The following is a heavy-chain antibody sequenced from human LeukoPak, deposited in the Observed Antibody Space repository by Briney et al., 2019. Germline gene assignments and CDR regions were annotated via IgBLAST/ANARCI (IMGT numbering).Heavy chain of an antibody. J-gene: IGHJ4*02. Sequence: PSETLSLTCTDSGGSISSYYWSWIRQPPGKGLEWIGYIYYSGSTNYNPSLKSRVTISVDTSKNQFSLKLSSVTAADTAVYYCAIVLGYRPYYFDYWGPGTLVTVSS. CDR1: GGSISSYY. D-gene: IGHD5-18*01. V-gene: IGHV4-59*01. CDR2: IYYSGST. CDR3: AIVLGYRPYYFDY.